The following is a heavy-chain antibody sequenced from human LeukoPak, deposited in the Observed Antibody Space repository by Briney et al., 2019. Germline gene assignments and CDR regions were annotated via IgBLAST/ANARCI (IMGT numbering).Heavy chain of an antibody. CDR3: ARDNTGSVRGVIISGSMDV. CDR1: GFTFSSYS. CDR2: ISSSSYI. Sequence: GGSLRLSCAASGFTFSSYSMNWVRQAPGKGLEWVSSISSSSYIYYADSVKGRFTISRDNAKNSLYLQMNSLRAEDTAVYYCARDNTGSVRGVIISGSMDVWGQGTTVTVSS. J-gene: IGHJ6*02. D-gene: IGHD3-10*01. V-gene: IGHV3-21*01.